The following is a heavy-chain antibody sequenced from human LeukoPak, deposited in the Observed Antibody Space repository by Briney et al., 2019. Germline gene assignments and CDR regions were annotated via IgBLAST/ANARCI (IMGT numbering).Heavy chain of an antibody. J-gene: IGHJ4*02. CDR3: ARGFSGYDPFDY. CDR1: GFTVSSNY. Sequence: PAGSLRLSCAVSGFTVSSNYMSWVRQAPGKGLEWVSVIYSGGSTYYADSVKGRFTISRDNSRNTLYLQMNSLRAEDTAVYYCARGFSGYDPFDYWGQGTLVTVSS. CDR2: IYSGGST. V-gene: IGHV3-66*01. D-gene: IGHD5-12*01.